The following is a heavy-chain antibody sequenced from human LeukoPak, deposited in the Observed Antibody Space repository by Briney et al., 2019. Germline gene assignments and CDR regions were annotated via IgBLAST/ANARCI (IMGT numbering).Heavy chain of an antibody. D-gene: IGHD2-8*01. CDR1: GFTVSSNY. V-gene: IGHV3-23*01. CDR3: AKDLYDLVYAISFDY. J-gene: IGHJ4*02. Sequence: GGSLRLSCAASGFTVSSNYMSWVRQAPGKGLEWVSAISGSGGSTYYADSVKGRLTISRDNSKNTLYLQINSLRDEDTAVYYCAKDLYDLVYAISFDYWGQGTLVTVSS. CDR2: ISGSGGST.